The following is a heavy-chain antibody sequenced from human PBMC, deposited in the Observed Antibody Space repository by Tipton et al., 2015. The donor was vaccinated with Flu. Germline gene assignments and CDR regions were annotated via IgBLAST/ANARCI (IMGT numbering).Heavy chain of an antibody. CDR1: GGSISSSTYY. CDR3: ARLTGTFYYLDY. CDR2: IYYSGTT. Sequence: LRLSCTVSGGSISSSTYYWGWIRQPPGKGLEWVGNIYYSGTTYYSPSLKSRITISVDTSKNQFSLKLSSVTAADTAVYSCARLTGTFYYLDYWGQGTLVTVSS. J-gene: IGHJ4*02. V-gene: IGHV4-39*07. D-gene: IGHD1-7*01.